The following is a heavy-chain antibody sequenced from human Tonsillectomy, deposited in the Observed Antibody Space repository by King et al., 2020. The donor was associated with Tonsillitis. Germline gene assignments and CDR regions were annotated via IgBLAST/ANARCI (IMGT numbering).Heavy chain of an antibody. J-gene: IGHJ4*02. CDR2: ISGSAGGP. CDR1: GFTFSSCA. D-gene: IGHD5-24*01. Sequence: VQLVESGGGLVQPGGSLRLSCAASGFTFSSCAMTWVRQAPGMRLEWVSAISGSAGGPYYADSVKSRFTISRDNSKNTLYLQMNSLRAEDTAVYYCAKGWVEMDAWGQGTLVTVSS. V-gene: IGHV3-23*04. CDR3: AKGWVEMDA.